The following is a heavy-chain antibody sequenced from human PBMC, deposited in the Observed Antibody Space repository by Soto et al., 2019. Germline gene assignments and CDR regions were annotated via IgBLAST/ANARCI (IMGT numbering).Heavy chain of an antibody. D-gene: IGHD3-3*01. CDR2: TYYRSKWYN. V-gene: IGHV6-1*01. CDR1: GDSVSSNSAA. J-gene: IGHJ6*02. Sequence: SQTLSLTCAISGDSVSSNSAAWNWIRQSPSRGLERLGRTYYRSKWYNDYAVSVKSRITINPDTSKNQFSLQLNSVTPEDTAVYYCARDQSITIFGVVIKTPVYYYGMDVWGQGTTVTVSS. CDR3: ARDQSITIFGVVIKTPVYYYGMDV.